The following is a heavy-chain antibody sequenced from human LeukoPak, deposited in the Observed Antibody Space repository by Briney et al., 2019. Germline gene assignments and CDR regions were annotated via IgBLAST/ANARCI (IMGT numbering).Heavy chain of an antibody. V-gene: IGHV1-2*04. CDR1: GYTFTGYY. Sequence: ASVKVSCKASGYTFTGYYMHWVRQAPGQGLEWMGWINPNSGGTKYAQKFQGWVTMTRDTSISTAYMDLSRLRSDDTAVYYCARAAMNLDGYNWWYFDYWGQGTLVTVSS. CDR3: ARAAMNLDGYNWWYFDY. D-gene: IGHD5-24*01. J-gene: IGHJ4*02. CDR2: INPNSGGT.